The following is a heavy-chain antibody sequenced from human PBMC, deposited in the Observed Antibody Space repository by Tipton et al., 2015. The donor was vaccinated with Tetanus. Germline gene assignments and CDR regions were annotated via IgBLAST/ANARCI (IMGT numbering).Heavy chain of an antibody. CDR1: GEALVRGGYY. J-gene: IGHJ5*02. V-gene: IGHV4-31*02. CDR3: ARDFGSNHNWFDP. D-gene: IGHD6-13*01. CDR2: IYHTGAA. Sequence: GEALVRGGYYWTWIRHLPGKGLEWIGYIYHTGAAHYNPSLKSRVTLSVDMSKNQFFLKMISMTAADTAVYFCARDFGSNHNWFDPWGQGTPFTVSS.